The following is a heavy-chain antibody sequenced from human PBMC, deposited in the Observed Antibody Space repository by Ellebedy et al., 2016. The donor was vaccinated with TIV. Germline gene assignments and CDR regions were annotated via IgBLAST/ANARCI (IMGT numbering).Heavy chain of an antibody. Sequence: GESLKSSXAASGFTFSSYAMSWVRQAPGKGLEWVSAISGSGGSTYYADSVKGRFTISRDNSKNTLYLQMNSLRAEDTAVYYCAKRRRYSYGPYYYYGMDVWGQGTTVTVSS. CDR3: AKRRRYSYGPYYYYGMDV. D-gene: IGHD5-18*01. CDR2: ISGSGGST. V-gene: IGHV3-23*01. CDR1: GFTFSSYA. J-gene: IGHJ6*02.